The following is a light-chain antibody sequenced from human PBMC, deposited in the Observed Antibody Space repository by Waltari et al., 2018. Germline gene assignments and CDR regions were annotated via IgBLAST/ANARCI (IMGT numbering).Light chain of an antibody. J-gene: IGKJ1*01. V-gene: IGKV3-15*01. CDR2: GAS. CDR1: QSVSSN. CDR3: QHWGT. Sequence: EIVMTQSPAPLSVSPGERATLSCRASQSVSSNLAWYQQKPGQAPRLLIYGASTRATGIPARFSGSGSGTEFTLTISSLQSEDFAVYYCQHWGTFGQGTKVEIK.